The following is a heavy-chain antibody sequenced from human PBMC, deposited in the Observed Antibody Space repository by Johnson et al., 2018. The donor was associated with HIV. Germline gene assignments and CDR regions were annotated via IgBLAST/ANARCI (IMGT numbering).Heavy chain of an antibody. Sequence: VQLVESGGGLVQPGGSLRLSCAASAFTVSDNYLSWVRQAPGTGLEWVSGISWNSGNIGYADSVKGRFTIARDNAQNSLYLHMNSLRVEDTALYYCARERGYSSVLWKLSEAALDVWGQGTMVTVSS. CDR1: AFTVSDNY. J-gene: IGHJ3*01. CDR3: ARERGYSSVLWKLSEAALDV. V-gene: IGHV3-9*01. D-gene: IGHD6-19*01. CDR2: ISWNSGNI.